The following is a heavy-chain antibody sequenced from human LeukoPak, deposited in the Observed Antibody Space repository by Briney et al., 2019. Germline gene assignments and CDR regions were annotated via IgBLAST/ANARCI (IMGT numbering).Heavy chain of an antibody. Sequence: SGTLSLTCTVSGGSISSYYWSWIRQPPGKGLEWIAYISDIGSINYNPSLKSRVTISLGTSKNQFSLKLSSVTAADTAVYYCAGHHPRNTVDFWGQGTLVTVSS. J-gene: IGHJ4*02. D-gene: IGHD2/OR15-2a*01. CDR3: AGHHPRNTVDF. CDR1: GGSISSYY. V-gene: IGHV4-59*08. CDR2: ISDIGSI.